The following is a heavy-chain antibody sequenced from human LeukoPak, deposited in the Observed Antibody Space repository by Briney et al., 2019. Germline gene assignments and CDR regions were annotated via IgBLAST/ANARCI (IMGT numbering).Heavy chain of an antibody. D-gene: IGHD3-3*01. V-gene: IGHV3-7*01. CDR3: ARDPDPGHYDFWSGYYL. CDR1: GFTFSSYW. CDR2: IKQDGSEK. J-gene: IGHJ4*02. Sequence: PGGSLRLSCAASGFTFSSYWMSWVRQAPGKGLEWVANIKQDGSEKYYVDSVKGRFTISRDNAKNSLYLQMNSLRAEDTAVYYCARDPDPGHYDFWSGYYLWGQGTLVTVSS.